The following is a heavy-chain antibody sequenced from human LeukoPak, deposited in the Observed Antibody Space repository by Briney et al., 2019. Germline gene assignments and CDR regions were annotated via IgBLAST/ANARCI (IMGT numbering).Heavy chain of an antibody. J-gene: IGHJ4*02. CDR1: GYIFTDYY. D-gene: IGHD3-22*01. CDR3: ARGGVVVRSPFDY. CDR2: MNPNSGNT. Sequence: PAASVKVSCKTSGYIFTDYYIPWVRQAPGQGLEWMGWMNPNSGNTGYAQKFQGRVTMTRNTSISTAYMELSSLRSEDTAVYYCARGGVVVRSPFDYWGQGTLVTVSS. V-gene: IGHV1-8*02.